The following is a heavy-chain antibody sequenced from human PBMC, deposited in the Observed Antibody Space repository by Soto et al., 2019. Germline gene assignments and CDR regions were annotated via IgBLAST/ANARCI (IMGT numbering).Heavy chain of an antibody. V-gene: IGHV4-30-4*01. CDR2: IFYTGST. D-gene: IGHD2-2*01. CDR3: ARDRIAVVPAAIPLYYYYGLDV. J-gene: IGHJ6*02. CDR1: GGTINSGDYF. Sequence: SETLSLTCSVSGGTINSGDYFWSWIRQPPGKGLEWIGSIFYTGSTYYSPSLKSRITISVDTSKNQFSLNLSSVIAADTAVYYCARDRIAVVPAAIPLYYYYGLDVWGQGTTVTVSS.